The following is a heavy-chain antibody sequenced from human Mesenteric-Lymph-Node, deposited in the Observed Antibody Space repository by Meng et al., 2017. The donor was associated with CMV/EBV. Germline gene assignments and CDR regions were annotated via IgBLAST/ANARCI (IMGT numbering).Heavy chain of an antibody. Sequence: GEGGVWIRQHPGKALEWLALIYWNDDQRHSPSLKNRLTITKDTSKNQVVLKMTNMDPVDTATYYCARLGRYYDIMNGHSSYWYFDLWGRGTLVTVSS. CDR3: ARLGRYYDIMNGHSSYWYFDL. J-gene: IGHJ2*01. CDR2: IYWNDDQ. V-gene: IGHV2-5*01. CDR1: GEG. D-gene: IGHD3-9*01.